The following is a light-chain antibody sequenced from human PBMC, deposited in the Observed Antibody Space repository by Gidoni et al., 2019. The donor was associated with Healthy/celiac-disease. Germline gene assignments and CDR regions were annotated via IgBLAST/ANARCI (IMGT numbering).Light chain of an antibody. CDR3: QAWDSSTAV. CDR1: KLGEKY. J-gene: IGLJ2*01. CDR2: QDS. Sequence: SYELTQPPSVSVSPGQTASSSCSGDKLGEKYACWYQQEPGQSPVLVIYQDSKRPSGIPERFSGSHSGNTATLTIRGTQAMDEADYYCQAWDSSTAVFGGGTKLTVL. V-gene: IGLV3-1*01.